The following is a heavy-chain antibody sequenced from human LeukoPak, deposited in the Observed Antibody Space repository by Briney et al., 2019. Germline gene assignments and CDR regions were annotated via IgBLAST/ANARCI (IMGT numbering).Heavy chain of an antibody. Sequence: SETLSLSCTVSGGSISSYYWSWIRQPPGKGLEWIGYISYSGSTDSNPSLKSRVTISVDTSKNQISLKLSSVTAADTAVYYCARTYCRGGSCHFDYWGQGTLVTVSS. V-gene: IGHV4-59*08. CDR2: ISYSGST. D-gene: IGHD2-15*01. CDR1: GGSISSYY. J-gene: IGHJ4*02. CDR3: ARTYCRGGSCHFDY.